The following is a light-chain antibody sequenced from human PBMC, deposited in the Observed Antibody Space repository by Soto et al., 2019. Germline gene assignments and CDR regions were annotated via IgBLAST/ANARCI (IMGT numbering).Light chain of an antibody. CDR2: EVS. CDR1: SSDVGDYTY. Sequence: QSALTQPPSASGSPGQSVTVSCTGTSSDVGDYTYVSWYQQHPGKAPKLMISEVSKRPSGVPDRFSGSKSGNTASLTVSGLQAEDEADYYCSSYAGSNIPVVFGGGTKLTVL. J-gene: IGLJ2*01. V-gene: IGLV2-8*01. CDR3: SSYAGSNIPVV.